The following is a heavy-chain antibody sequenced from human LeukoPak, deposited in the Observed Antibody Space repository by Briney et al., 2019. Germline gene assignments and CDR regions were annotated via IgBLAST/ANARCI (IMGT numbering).Heavy chain of an antibody. V-gene: IGHV1-8*01. CDR2: MNPNSGNT. CDR1: GYTFTSYD. D-gene: IGHD6-19*01. J-gene: IGHJ4*02. Sequence: ASVKVSCKASGYTFTSYDINWVRQATGQGLEWMGWMNPNSGNTGYAQKFQGRVTMTRNTSISTAYMELSSLRSEDTAVYYCARGAYSSGWAYFDHWGQGTLVTVSS. CDR3: ARGAYSSGWAYFDH.